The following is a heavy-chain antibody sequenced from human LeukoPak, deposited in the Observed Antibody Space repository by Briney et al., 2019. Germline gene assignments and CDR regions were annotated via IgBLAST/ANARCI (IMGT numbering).Heavy chain of an antibody. CDR1: GYTFTGYY. CDR2: INPNSGGT. V-gene: IGHV1-2*02. CDR3: AIAWFGGYNWFDP. Sequence: ASVKVSCKASGYTFTGYYMHWVRQAPGQGLEWMGWINPNSGGTNYAQKFQGRVTMTRDTSISTAYMEQSRLRSDDTAVYYCAIAWFGGYNWFDPWGQGTLVTVSS. J-gene: IGHJ5*02. D-gene: IGHD3-10*01.